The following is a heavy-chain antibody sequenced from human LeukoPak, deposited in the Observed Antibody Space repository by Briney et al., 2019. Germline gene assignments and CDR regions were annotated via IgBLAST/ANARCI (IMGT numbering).Heavy chain of an antibody. CDR1: GSTFSSYG. Sequence: PGGSLRLSCAASGSTFSSYGMHWVRQAPGKGLEWVAFIRYDGSNKYYADSVKGRFTISRDNSKNTLYLQMNSLRAEDTAVYYCASSRGYQLLYGEDFDYWGQGTLVTVSS. CDR3: ASSRGYQLLYGEDFDY. D-gene: IGHD2-2*02. CDR2: IRYDGSNK. J-gene: IGHJ4*02. V-gene: IGHV3-30*02.